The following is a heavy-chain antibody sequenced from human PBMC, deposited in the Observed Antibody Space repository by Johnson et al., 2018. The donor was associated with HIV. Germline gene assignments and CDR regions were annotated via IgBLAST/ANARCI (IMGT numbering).Heavy chain of an antibody. V-gene: IGHV3-53*01. CDR2: IYSGGST. D-gene: IGHD2-2*01. CDR3: ARGIQPDAFDI. J-gene: IGHJ3*02. Sequence: VQLVESGGGLIQPGGSLRLSCAASGFTVSSNYMSWVRQAPGKGLEWVSVIYSGGSTYYADSVKGRFTISRDNSKNTLYVQMNSLRAEDTAVYYYARGIQPDAFDIWGQGTMVTVSS. CDR1: GFTVSSNY.